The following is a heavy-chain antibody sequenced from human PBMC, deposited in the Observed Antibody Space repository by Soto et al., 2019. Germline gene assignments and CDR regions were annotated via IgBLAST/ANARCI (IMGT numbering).Heavy chain of an antibody. CDR1: GFTFSSYS. CDR3: AREGADSSSWYYYYYGMDV. Sequence: GGSLRLSCAASGFTFSSYSMNWVRQAPGKGLEWVSSISSSSSYIYYADSVKGRLTISRDNAKNSLYLQMNSLRAEDTAVYYCAREGADSSSWYYYYYGMDVWGQGTTVTVSS. J-gene: IGHJ6*02. V-gene: IGHV3-21*01. CDR2: ISSSSSYI. D-gene: IGHD6-13*01.